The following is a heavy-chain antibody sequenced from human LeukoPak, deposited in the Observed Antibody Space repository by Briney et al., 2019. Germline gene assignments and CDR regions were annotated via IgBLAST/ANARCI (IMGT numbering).Heavy chain of an antibody. Sequence: SETLSLTCDVSGGSISSGLYSWSWIRQPLGKGLEWIGYIYHTGSTYYNPSLKSRVAISVDTSKNQFSLRLSSVTAADTAVYYCARLQYCSGTSCYWFDPWGQGTLVTVSS. D-gene: IGHD2-2*01. CDR2: IYHTGST. CDR3: ARLQYCSGTSCYWFDP. CDR1: GGSISSGLYS. J-gene: IGHJ5*02. V-gene: IGHV4-30-2*01.